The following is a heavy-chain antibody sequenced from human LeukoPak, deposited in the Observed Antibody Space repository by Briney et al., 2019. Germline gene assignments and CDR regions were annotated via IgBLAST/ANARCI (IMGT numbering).Heavy chain of an antibody. V-gene: IGHV3-23*01. J-gene: IGHJ6*02. Sequence: ETLSLTCTVSGGSISSYYWSWVRQAPGKGLEWVSAISGSGASTYYADSVKGRFTISRDNSKNTLYLQMNSLRAEDTAVYYCAKSVLSPYYYYGMDVWGQGTTVTVSS. CDR2: ISGSGAST. CDR1: GGSISSYY. CDR3: AKSVLSPYYYYGMDV.